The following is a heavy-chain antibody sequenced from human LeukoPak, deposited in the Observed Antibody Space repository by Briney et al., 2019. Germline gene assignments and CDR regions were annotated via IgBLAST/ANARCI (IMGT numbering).Heavy chain of an antibody. Sequence: ASVKVSCKASGGTFSSYAISWVRQAPGQGLEWMGGIIPIFSTANYAQKFQGRVTITADKSTSTAYMELSSLRSEDTAVYYCASRDVGYSYGYYYYMDVWGKGTTVTVSS. CDR1: GGTFSSYA. J-gene: IGHJ6*03. CDR2: IIPIFSTA. D-gene: IGHD5-18*01. CDR3: ASRDVGYSYGYYYYMDV. V-gene: IGHV1-69*06.